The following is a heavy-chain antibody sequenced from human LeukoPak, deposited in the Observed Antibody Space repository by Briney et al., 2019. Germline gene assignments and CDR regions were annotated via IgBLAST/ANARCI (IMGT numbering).Heavy chain of an antibody. V-gene: IGHV3-21*01. D-gene: IGHD6-19*01. CDR3: AIRHIAVAGLSDY. CDR1: GYTFSVCS. Sequence: GGSLRLPCTASGYTFSVCSFNWARQAPGKGLEWVSSISSKSTYIYYADSVKGRFTISRDNAKSSLYLQMNSLRAEDTAIYYSAIRHIAVAGLSDYWGQGTLVTVSS. CDR2: ISSKSTYI. J-gene: IGHJ4*02.